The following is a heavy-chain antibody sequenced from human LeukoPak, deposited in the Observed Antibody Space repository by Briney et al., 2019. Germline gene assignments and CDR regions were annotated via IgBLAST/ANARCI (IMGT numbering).Heavy chain of an antibody. V-gene: IGHV4-30-2*01. D-gene: IGHD3-16*02. CDR3: ARAVVNWYFDL. CDR1: GFTFSSYA. CDR2: IYHSGST. Sequence: LRLSCAASGFTFSSYAMSWVRQAPGKGLEWIGYIYHSGSTYYNPSLKSRVTISVDRSKNQFSLKLSSVTAADTAVYYCARAVVNWYFDLWGRGTLVTVSS. J-gene: IGHJ2*01.